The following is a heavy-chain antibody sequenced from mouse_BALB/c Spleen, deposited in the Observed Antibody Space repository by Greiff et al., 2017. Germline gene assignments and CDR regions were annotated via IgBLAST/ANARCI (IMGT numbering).Heavy chain of an antibody. CDR1: GYAFSSSW. V-gene: IGHV1-82*01. CDR2: IYPGDGDT. CDR3: ARSHVGDY. J-gene: IGHJ4*01. Sequence: QVQLQQSGPELVKPGASVKISCKASGYAFSSSWMNWVKQRPGQGLEWIGRIYPGDGDTNYNGKFKGKATLTADKSSSTAYMQLSSLTSVDSAVYFCARSHVGDYWGQGTSVTVSS.